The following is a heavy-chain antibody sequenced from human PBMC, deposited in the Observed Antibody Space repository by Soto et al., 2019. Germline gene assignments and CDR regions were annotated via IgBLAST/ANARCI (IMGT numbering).Heavy chain of an antibody. CDR2: IYYSGST. J-gene: IGHJ5*02. Sequence: PSDTPSLTCTFSGGSVSSGSYYCSWIRQPPGKGLEWIGYIYYSGSTNYNPSLKSRVTISVDTSKNQFSLKLSSVTAADTAVYYCARHPCSSTNCYVGYRFDPWGQGTLVTVSS. V-gene: IGHV4-61*01. CDR1: GGSVSSGSYY. D-gene: IGHD2-2*01. CDR3: ARHPCSSTNCYVGYRFDP.